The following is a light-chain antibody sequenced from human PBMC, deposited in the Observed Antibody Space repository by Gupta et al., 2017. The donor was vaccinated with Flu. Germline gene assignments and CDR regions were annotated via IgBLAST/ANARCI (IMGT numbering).Light chain of an antibody. CDR2: KAS. Sequence: DIQMTQSPSTLSASVGDRVTITCRASQSVSGCLAWYQQKPGKAPKLLIYKASSLESGVPPRFSGSGSATEFTLTITILQPDDFATYYCQQCGSYSTFGQGTKVEI. V-gene: IGKV1-5*03. J-gene: IGKJ1*01. CDR1: QSVSGC. CDR3: QQCGSYST.